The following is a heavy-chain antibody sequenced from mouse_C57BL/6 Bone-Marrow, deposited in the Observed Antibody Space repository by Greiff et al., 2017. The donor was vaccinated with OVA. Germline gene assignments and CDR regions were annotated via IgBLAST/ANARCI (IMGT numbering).Heavy chain of an antibody. V-gene: IGHV1-50*01. CDR2: IDPSDSYT. D-gene: IGHD2-5*01. CDR3: ARGGYYSNLFAY. CDR1: GYTFTSYW. Sequence: VQLQQPGAELVKPGASVKLSCKASGYTFTSYWMQWVKQRPGQGLEWIGEIDPSDSYTNYNQKFKGKATLTVDTSSCTAYMQLSSLTSEDSAVYYCARGGYYSNLFAYWGQGTLVTVSA. J-gene: IGHJ3*01.